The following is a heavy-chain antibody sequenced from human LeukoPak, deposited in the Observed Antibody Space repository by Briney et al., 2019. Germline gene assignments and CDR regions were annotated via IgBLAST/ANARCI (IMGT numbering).Heavy chain of an antibody. CDR1: GGSISSYY. CDR3: ARHYSYYYMDV. J-gene: IGHJ6*03. V-gene: IGHV4-4*09. Sequence: SETLSLTCTVSGGSISSYYWSWIRQPPGKGLEWIGYIYTSGSTNYNPSLKSRVTVSVDTSKNRFSLKLSSVTAADTAVYFCARHYSYYYMDVWGKGTTVTVSS. CDR2: IYTSGST.